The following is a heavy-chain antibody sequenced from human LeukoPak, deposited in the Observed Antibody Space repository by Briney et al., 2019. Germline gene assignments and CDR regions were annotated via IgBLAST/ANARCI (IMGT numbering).Heavy chain of an antibody. CDR2: IYTSGST. V-gene: IGHV4-4*07. CDR1: GGSISSYY. Sequence: PSETLSLTCTVSGGSISSYYWSWIRQPAGKGLEWIGRIYTSGSTNYNPSLKSRVTISVDTSKNQFSLKLSSVTAADTAVYYCASSRDGYNPKYFQHWGQGTLVTVSS. J-gene: IGHJ1*01. CDR3: ASSRDGYNPKYFQH. D-gene: IGHD5-24*01.